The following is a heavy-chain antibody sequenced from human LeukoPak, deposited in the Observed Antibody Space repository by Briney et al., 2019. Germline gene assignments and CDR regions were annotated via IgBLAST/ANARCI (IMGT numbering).Heavy chain of an antibody. CDR1: GFTFSSYS. Sequence: GGSLRLSCAASGFTFSSYSMNWVRQAPGKGLEWVSSISSSSSYIYYADSVKGRFTISRDNAKNSLYLQMNSLRAEDTAVYYCARVHAYGDCFDYWGQGTLVTVSS. CDR2: ISSSSSYI. CDR3: ARVHAYGDCFDY. V-gene: IGHV3-21*01. D-gene: IGHD4-17*01. J-gene: IGHJ4*02.